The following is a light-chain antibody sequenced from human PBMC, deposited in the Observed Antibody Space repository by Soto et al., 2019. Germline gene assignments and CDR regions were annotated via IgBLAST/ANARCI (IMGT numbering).Light chain of an antibody. J-gene: IGLJ1*01. CDR3: SSYTSSSKV. CDR1: SSDVGGYNY. CDR2: DVS. V-gene: IGLV2-14*01. Sequence: QSALTQPASVSGSPGQSITISCTGTSSDVGGYNYVSWYQQHPGKAPKLIIYDVSNRPSGVSNRFSGSKSGNTASLTISGLQAEDEADYYCSSYTSSSKVFGTGTKVTVL.